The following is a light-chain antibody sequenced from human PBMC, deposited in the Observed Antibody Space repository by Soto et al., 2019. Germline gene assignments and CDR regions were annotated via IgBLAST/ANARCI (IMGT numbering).Light chain of an antibody. CDR1: QSVSSN. V-gene: IGKV3-15*01. J-gene: IGKJ1*01. CDR3: QQYKNWPT. Sequence: EIVMTQSPATLSVSPGERATLSCRANQSVSSNLAWYQQKLGQAPRLLIYGASTRATGIPARLSGSGSGTEFTLTISSLQSEDFAVYYCQQYKNWPTFGQGTKVEIK. CDR2: GAS.